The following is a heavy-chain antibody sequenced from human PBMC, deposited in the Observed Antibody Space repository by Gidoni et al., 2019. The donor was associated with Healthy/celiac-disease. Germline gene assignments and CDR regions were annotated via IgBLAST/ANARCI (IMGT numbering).Heavy chain of an antibody. CDR2: IHHSGSP. CDR1: GASFRGYY. CDR3: ARGRRYYDILTGYYQHSDPDY. V-gene: IGHV4-34*01. Sequence: QVQLQQWGAGLLQPSEPLSLTYAVSGASFRGYYWSWFRQSPGKGLEWIGEIHHSGSPNYNPSLKSRVTISVDTSKNQFSLKLSSVTAADTAVYYCARGRRYYDILTGYYQHSDPDYWGQGTLVTGSS. D-gene: IGHD3-9*01. J-gene: IGHJ4*02.